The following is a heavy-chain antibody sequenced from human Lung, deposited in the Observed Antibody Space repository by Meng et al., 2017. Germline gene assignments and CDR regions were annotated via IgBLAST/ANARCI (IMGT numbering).Heavy chain of an antibody. Sequence: QVHRQESGPELLKASETLSLTCTVSGGSINNYYWSWIRQPAGKGLEWIGRIYSSGSTDYNPSLRSRVTMSVDTSKNQFSLKLTSVTAADTAVYYCTRQFFDYVWGSYRPNWFNAWGQGTLVTVSS. CDR3: TRQFFDYVWGSYRPNWFNA. V-gene: IGHV4-4*07. CDR2: IYSSGST. J-gene: IGHJ5*02. D-gene: IGHD3-16*01. CDR1: GGSINNYY.